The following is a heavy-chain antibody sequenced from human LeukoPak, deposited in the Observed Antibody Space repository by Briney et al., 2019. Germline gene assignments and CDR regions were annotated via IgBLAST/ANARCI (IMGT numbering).Heavy chain of an antibody. CDR2: INHRGST. D-gene: IGHD3-10*01. CDR1: GGSFSGYH. V-gene: IGHV4-34*01. Sequence: SETLSLTCVVYGGSFSGYHWSWIRQSLGKGLEWIGEINHRGSTNYNPSLKRRVTMSLDTSKNQFSLKLSSVTAADTAVYYCAKSNGYGLVDVWGQGTMVTVSS. CDR3: AKSNGYGLVDV. J-gene: IGHJ3*01.